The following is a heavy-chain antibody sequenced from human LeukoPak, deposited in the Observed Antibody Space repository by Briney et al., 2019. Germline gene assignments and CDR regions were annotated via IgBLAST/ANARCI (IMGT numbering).Heavy chain of an antibody. CDR1: GGSISSSSNY. CDR2: IYYSGST. V-gene: IGHV4-39*07. D-gene: IGHD3-9*01. Sequence: PSETLSLTCTVSGGSISSSSNYWGWIRQPPGEGLEWIGIIYYSGSTYYNPSLKSRVTISVDTSKNQFSLKLSSVTAADTAVYYCARELTGTPSAFDIWGQGKMVTVSS. CDR3: ARELTGTPSAFDI. J-gene: IGHJ3*02.